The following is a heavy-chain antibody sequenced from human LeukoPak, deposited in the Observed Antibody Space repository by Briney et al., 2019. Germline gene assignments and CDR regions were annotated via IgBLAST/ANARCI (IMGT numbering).Heavy chain of an antibody. V-gene: IGHV4-59*01. J-gene: IGHJ6*02. D-gene: IGHD4-11*01. CDR3: ARSNGGYYYYGMDV. Sequence: PSETLSLTCTVSGGSISRYYWSWIRQPPGKGLEWIGYIYYSGSTNFNPSLKSRVTISVDTSKNQFSLKLSSVTAADTAVYYCARSNGGYYYYGMDVWGQGTTVTVSS. CDR2: IYYSGST. CDR1: GGSISRYY.